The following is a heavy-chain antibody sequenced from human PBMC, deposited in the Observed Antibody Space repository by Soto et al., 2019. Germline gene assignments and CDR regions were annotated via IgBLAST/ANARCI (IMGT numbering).Heavy chain of an antibody. CDR2: IYYTGTT. V-gene: IGHV4-59*08. D-gene: IGHD3-22*01. CDR1: GSSISPLY. Sequence: SETLSLTCTVSGSSISPLYWSWFGPPPGNGLEWIGYIYYTGTTNYYPSLKSRVTMSVDTSKNQFSLKLSSVTAADTAVYYCARDYYDSGDYTTNWFDPWGQGTLVTVSS. CDR3: ARDYYDSGDYTTNWFDP. J-gene: IGHJ5*02.